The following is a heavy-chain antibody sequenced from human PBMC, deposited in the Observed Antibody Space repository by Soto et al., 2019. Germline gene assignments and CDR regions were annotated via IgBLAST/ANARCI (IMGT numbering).Heavy chain of an antibody. J-gene: IGHJ6*02. CDR1: GGSISSGPYS. CDR3: ARLGGYCSSTNCDGCYGMDV. Sequence: PSETLSLTCTVSGGSISSGPYSWGWIRQPPGEGLEWIGTFYYSESTYYNPSLESRVTISVDTSKNQFSLKVSSVTVADTAVYYCARLGGYCSSTNCDGCYGMDVWGQGNTVTVSS. D-gene: IGHD2-2*01. V-gene: IGHV4-39*01. CDR2: FYYSEST.